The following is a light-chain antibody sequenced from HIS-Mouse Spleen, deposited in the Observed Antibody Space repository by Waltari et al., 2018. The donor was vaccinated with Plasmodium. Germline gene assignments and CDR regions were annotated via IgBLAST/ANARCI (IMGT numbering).Light chain of an antibody. CDR1: SGDVGCYNL. CDR2: EGS. Sequence: QSALTHPASVSGSPGQSITISCTGTSGDVGCYNLVSWYHQPPGKAPKLMIYEGSKRPSGVSNRFSGSKSGNTASLTISGLQAEDEADYYCCSYAGSSTFVFGGGTKLTVL. V-gene: IGLV2-23*03. J-gene: IGLJ3*02. CDR3: CSYAGSSTFV.